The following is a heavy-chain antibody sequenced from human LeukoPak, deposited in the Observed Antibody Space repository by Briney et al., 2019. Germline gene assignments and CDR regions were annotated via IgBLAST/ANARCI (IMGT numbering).Heavy chain of an antibody. D-gene: IGHD5-18*01. CDR3: AKKTTAMVLGY. Sequence: GGSLRLSCAASGFTFSSYAMSWVRQAPGKGLEWASAISGSGGSTYYADSVKGRFTISRDNSKNTLYLQMSSLRAEDTAVYYCAKKTTAMVLGYWGQGTLVTVSS. J-gene: IGHJ4*02. V-gene: IGHV3-23*01. CDR1: GFTFSSYA. CDR2: ISGSGGST.